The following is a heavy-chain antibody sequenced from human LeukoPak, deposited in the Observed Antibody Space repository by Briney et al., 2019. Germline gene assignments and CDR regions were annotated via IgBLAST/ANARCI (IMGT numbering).Heavy chain of an antibody. CDR1: GFTVSSNY. J-gene: IGHJ6*02. CDR2: IYSGGST. V-gene: IGHV3-66*02. CDR3: ARGRNYYYYGMDA. Sequence: TGGSLRLSCAASGFTVSSNYMSWVRQAPGKGLEWVSVIYSGGSTYYADSVKGRFTISRDNSKNTLYLQMNSLRAEDTAVYYCARGRNYYYYGMDAWGQGTTVTVSS.